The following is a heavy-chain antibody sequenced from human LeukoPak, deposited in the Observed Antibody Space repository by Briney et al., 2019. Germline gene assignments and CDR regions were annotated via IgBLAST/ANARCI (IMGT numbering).Heavy chain of an antibody. V-gene: IGHV4-38-2*02. CDR3: ARDVTGTLLKWD. D-gene: IGHD1-1*01. Sequence: SHTLSLTCAVSGYSNSRGYYWGWIRQPPGKGLEWIGSIYHSVSNYSNTSLRGRVTISIDTSKNQFSLKLSSVTAADTAVYYCARDVTGTLLKWDWGQGTLVTVTS. J-gene: IGHJ4*02. CDR2: IYHSVSN. CDR1: GYSNSRGYY.